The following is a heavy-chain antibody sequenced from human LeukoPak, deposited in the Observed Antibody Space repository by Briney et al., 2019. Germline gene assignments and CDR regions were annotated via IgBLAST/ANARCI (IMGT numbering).Heavy chain of an antibody. J-gene: IGHJ6*03. V-gene: IGHV4-39*01. Sequence: PSETLSLTCTVSGGSISSSSYYWGWIRQPPGKGLEWIGSIYYSGSTYYNPSLKSRVTISVDTSKNQFSLKLSSVTAADTAVYYCARHRGTTDYYYYYMDVWGKGTTVTVSS. CDR2: IYYSGST. D-gene: IGHD1-7*01. CDR1: GGSISSSSYY. CDR3: ARHRGTTDYYYYYMDV.